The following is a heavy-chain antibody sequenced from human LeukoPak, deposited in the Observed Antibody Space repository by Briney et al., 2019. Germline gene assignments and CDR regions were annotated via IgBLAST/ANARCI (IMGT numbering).Heavy chain of an antibody. CDR2: IYSGGRT. Sequence: PGGSLRLSCAASGFTVSLNYMSWVRQAPRKGLEWVSVIYSGGRTYYADSVKGRFTISRDNSKNALYLQMNSLRAEDTAAYYCARDLWTGSYNYWGQGTLVSVSS. D-gene: IGHD1-26*01. J-gene: IGHJ4*02. CDR3: ARDLWTGSYNY. CDR1: GFTVSLNY. V-gene: IGHV3-53*01.